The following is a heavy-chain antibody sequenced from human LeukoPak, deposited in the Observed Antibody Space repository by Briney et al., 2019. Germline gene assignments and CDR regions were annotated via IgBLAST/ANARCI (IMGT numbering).Heavy chain of an antibody. D-gene: IGHD2-21*02. V-gene: IGHV4-61*05. J-gene: IGHJ4*02. CDR3: ARHYCGGDCYSDY. CDR2: IYYSGST. Sequence: SETLSLTCTVSGGSISSSSYYWSWIRQPPGKGLEWIGYIYYSGSTNYNPSLKSRVTISVDTSKNQFSLKLSSVTAADTAVYYCARHYCGGDCYSDYWGQGTLVTVSS. CDR1: GGSISSSSYY.